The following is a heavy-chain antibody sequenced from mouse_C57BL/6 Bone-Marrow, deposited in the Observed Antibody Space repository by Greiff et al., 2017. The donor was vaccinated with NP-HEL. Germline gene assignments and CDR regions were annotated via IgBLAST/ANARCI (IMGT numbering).Heavy chain of an antibody. D-gene: IGHD1-1*01. J-gene: IGHJ2*01. CDR3: TGGGLFITTVVAHFDY. CDR2: IRLKSDNYAT. CDR1: GFTFSNYW. Sequence: EVKLMESGGGLVQPGGSMKLSCVASGFTFSNYWMNWVRQSPEKGLEWVAQIRLKSDNYATHYAESVKGRFTISRDDSKSSVYLQMNNLRAEDTGIYYCTGGGLFITTVVAHFDYWGQGTTLTVSS. V-gene: IGHV6-3*01.